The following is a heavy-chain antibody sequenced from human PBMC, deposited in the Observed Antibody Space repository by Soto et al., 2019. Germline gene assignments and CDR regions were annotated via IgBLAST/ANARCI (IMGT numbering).Heavy chain of an antibody. CDR1: GSIFSSYG. D-gene: IGHD3-22*01. CDR3: AKDTYYHDSSGFYVFDY. CDR2: TSYDGRNN. Sequence: QVQLVESGGRVVQPGRSLRLSCAASGSIFSSYGMHWVSQAPGKRLECVAVTSYDGRNNNYADSVRGRFTISRDNSKNTLYLQMNSLRAEDTAVYYCAKDTYYHDSSGFYVFDYWGQGTPVTVSS. V-gene: IGHV3-30*18. J-gene: IGHJ4*02.